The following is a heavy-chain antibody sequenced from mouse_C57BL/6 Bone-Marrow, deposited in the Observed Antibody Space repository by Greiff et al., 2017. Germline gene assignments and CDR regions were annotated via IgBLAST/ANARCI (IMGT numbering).Heavy chain of an antibody. CDR2: IYPGNGDT. CDR1: GYTFTSYN. CDR3: ARSGFYGNYYEAMDY. J-gene: IGHJ4*01. D-gene: IGHD2-1*01. V-gene: IGHV1-12*01. Sequence: QVQLKQPGAELVRPGASVKMSCKASGYTFTSYNMHWVKQTPRQGLEWIGAIYPGNGDTSYNQKFKGKATLTVDKSSSTAYMQLSSLTSEDSAVYCCARSGFYGNYYEAMDYWGQGTSVTVSS.